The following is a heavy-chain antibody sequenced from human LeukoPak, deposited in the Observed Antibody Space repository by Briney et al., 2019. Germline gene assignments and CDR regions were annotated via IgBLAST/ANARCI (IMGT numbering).Heavy chain of an antibody. J-gene: IGHJ3*02. V-gene: IGHV4-34*01. CDR1: GGSFSGYY. CDR3: AIGRPPVTTFDAFDI. Sequence: PSETLSLTCAVYGGSFSGYYWSWIRQPPGKGLEWIGEINHSGSTNYNPSLKSRVTISVDTSKNQFSLKLSSVTAADTAVYYCAIGRPPVTTFDAFDIWGQGTMVTVSS. CDR2: INHSGST. D-gene: IGHD4-17*01.